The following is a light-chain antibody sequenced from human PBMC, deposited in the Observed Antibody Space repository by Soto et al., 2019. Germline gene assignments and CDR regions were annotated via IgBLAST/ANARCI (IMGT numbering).Light chain of an antibody. J-gene: IGLJ1*01. CDR2: GNT. Sequence: QSVVTQPPSVSGAPGQRVTISCTGTSSNIGSGYDVHWYQHLPGTAPKLLIYGNTIRSSGVPDRFSGSKSGTSASLAITGLQAEDEADYYCQSYDRSLRGYVFGTGTKVTVL. CDR1: SSNIGSGYD. CDR3: QSYDRSLRGYV. V-gene: IGLV1-40*01.